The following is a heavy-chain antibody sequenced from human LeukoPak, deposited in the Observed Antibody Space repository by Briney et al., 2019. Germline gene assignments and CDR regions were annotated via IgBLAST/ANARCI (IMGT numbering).Heavy chain of an antibody. J-gene: IGHJ4*02. CDR2: ISSSSDYI. CDR1: GFSFSDFY. V-gene: IGHV3-11*06. D-gene: IGHD6-19*01. Sequence: GSLRLSCVASGFSFSDFYMSRIRQAPGKGLEWVSYISSSSDYINYADSAKGRFTISRDNAKNTLYLQMNSLRAEDTAVYYCAKPCGNGWYYFDYWGQGTLVTVSS. CDR3: AKPCGNGWYYFDY.